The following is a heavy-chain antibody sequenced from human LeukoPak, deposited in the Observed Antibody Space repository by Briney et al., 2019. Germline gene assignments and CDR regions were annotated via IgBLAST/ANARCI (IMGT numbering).Heavy chain of an antibody. CDR1: GFTFNSYG. CDR2: IQNDGSND. CDR3: ARGMEAVAGTLAFDI. D-gene: IGHD6-19*01. V-gene: IGHV3-30*02. Sequence: PGGSLRLSCAASGFTFNSYGMHWVRQAPGKGLEWVAFIQNDGSNDYHIDSVRGRFTISRDNAKNSLYLQMNSLRAEDTAVYYCARGMEAVAGTLAFDIWGQGTMVTVSS. J-gene: IGHJ3*02.